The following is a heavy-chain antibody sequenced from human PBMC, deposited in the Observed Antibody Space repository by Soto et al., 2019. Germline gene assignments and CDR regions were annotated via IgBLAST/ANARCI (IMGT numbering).Heavy chain of an antibody. CDR3: ARDVYTAEAYYYYYMDV. J-gene: IGHJ6*03. V-gene: IGHV1-69*04. CDR2: IIPILGIA. CDR1: GGTFSSYT. Sequence: ASVKVSCKASGGTFSSYTISWVRQAPGQGLEWMGRIIPILGIANYAQKFQGRVTITADKSTSTAYMELSSLRSEDTAVYYCARDVYTAEAYYYYYMDVWGKGTTVTVSS.